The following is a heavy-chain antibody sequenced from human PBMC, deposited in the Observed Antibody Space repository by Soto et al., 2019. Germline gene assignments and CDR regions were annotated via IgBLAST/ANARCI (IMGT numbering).Heavy chain of an antibody. Sequence: GGSLRLSCAASGFTFSSYTIHWVRQAPGTGLEWVAVMSYDGSHIYYAESIEGRFTVSRDNSKNTLYLQMDRLRVEDTAVYYCARGFAGGSSFYSFDFWGLGTLVTVSS. D-gene: IGHD3-10*01. CDR2: MSYDGSHI. CDR1: GFTFSSYT. V-gene: IGHV3-30*04. CDR3: ARGFAGGSSFYSFDF. J-gene: IGHJ4*02.